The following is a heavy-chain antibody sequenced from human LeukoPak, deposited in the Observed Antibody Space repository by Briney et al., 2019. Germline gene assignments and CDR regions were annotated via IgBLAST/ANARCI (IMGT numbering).Heavy chain of an antibody. CDR2: IIPIFGTA. J-gene: IGHJ4*02. Sequence: GASVKVSCKASGGTFSSYAISWVRQAPGQGLEWVGGIIPIFGTANYAQKFQGRVTITADESTSTAYMELSSLRSEDTAVYYRAPYGDYSPSDYWGQGTLVTVSS. CDR1: GGTFSSYA. CDR3: APYGDYSPSDY. V-gene: IGHV1-69*13. D-gene: IGHD4-17*01.